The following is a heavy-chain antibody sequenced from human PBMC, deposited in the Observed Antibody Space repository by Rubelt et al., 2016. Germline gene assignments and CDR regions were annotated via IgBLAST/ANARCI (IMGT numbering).Heavy chain of an antibody. CDR1: GFTFDDYT. V-gene: IGHV3-43*01. CDR3: ARDFAGHDAFDI. CDR2: ISWDGGST. Sequence: ASGFTFDDYTMHWVRQAPGKGLEWVSLISWDGGSTYYADSVKGRFTISRDNSKNSLYLQMNSLRVEDTAVYYCARDFAGHDAFDIWGQGTMVIVSS. J-gene: IGHJ3*02.